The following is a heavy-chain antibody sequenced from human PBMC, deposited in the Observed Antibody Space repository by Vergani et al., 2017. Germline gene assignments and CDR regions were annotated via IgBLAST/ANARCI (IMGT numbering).Heavy chain of an antibody. Sequence: EMQLLESGGGLVQPGGSLRVSCSASGFRVTTYYMSWVRQAPGKGLEWVSVIKSDGRTSYAESVRGRFTISRDTSRNAVYLQMNILRVEDTGVYYCTRSECSGTTCYGHYFDLWGHGILVTVSS. CDR1: GFRVTTYY. CDR2: IKSDGRT. D-gene: IGHD2-15*01. V-gene: IGHV3-66*02. CDR3: TRSECSGTTCYGHYFDL. J-gene: IGHJ4*01.